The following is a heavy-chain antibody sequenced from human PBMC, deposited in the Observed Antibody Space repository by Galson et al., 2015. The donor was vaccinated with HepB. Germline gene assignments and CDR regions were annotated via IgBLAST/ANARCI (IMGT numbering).Heavy chain of an antibody. J-gene: IGHJ4*01. D-gene: IGHD2-2*01. CDR1: GFKFSSYG. CDR3: ARVRFCSRTNCYGYLDY. Sequence: SLRLSCAASGFKFSSYGMHWVRQAPGKGLEWVGLILYDGSEEHYADSVKGRFTISRDDSKNTVYLQMNSLRAEDTAVYYCARVRFCSRTNCYGYLDYWGHGTLVAVSS. CDR2: ILYDGSEE. V-gene: IGHV3-30*03.